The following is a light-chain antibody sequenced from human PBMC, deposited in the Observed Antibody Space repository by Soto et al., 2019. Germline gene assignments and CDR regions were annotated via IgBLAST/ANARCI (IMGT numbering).Light chain of an antibody. J-gene: IGLJ1*01. CDR1: TGAVTSGHF. CDR3: LLSYSGAQV. V-gene: IGLV7-46*01. Sequence: QALVTQEPSLTVSPGGTVTLTCGSSTGAVTSGHFPYWFQQKTGQAPRTLIYDTSNKHSWTPARFSGSLLGGKAALTLSGAQPEDEAEYYCLLSYSGAQVVGNGTKVTVL. CDR2: DTS.